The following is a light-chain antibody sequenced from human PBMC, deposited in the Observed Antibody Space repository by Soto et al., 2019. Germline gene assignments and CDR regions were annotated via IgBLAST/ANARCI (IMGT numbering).Light chain of an antibody. V-gene: IGKV3-20*01. Sequence: EIVLTQSPGTLSLSPGERATLSCRASQSLSSTYLAWYQQKPGQAPRLLIYGASSRATGIPDRFSGSGSATDSTLTISRLEPEDFAVYHCQQYGNSPPTFGGGTKVEI. CDR1: QSLSSTY. J-gene: IGKJ4*01. CDR2: GAS. CDR3: QQYGNSPPT.